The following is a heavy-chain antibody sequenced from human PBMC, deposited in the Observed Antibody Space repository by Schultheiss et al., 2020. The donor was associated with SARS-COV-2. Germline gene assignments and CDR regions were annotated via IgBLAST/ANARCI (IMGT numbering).Heavy chain of an antibody. CDR1: GFTVSSNY. D-gene: IGHD3-22*01. Sequence: GGSLRLSCAASGFTVSSNYMSWVRQAPGKGLEWVSVIYSGGSTYYADSVKGRFTISRDNSKNTLYLQMNSLRAEDTAVYYCARHHYDSSGPSDAFDIWGQGTMVTVSS. J-gene: IGHJ3*02. CDR3: ARHHYDSSGPSDAFDI. V-gene: IGHV3-53*01. CDR2: IYSGGST.